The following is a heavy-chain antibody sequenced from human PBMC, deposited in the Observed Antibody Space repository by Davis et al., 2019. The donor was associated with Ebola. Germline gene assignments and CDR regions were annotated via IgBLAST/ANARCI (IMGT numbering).Heavy chain of an antibody. CDR2: IYYSGST. CDR1: GGSISSYY. CDR3: ARSQTEVGANDY. Sequence: PSETLSLTCTVSGGSISSYYWSWIRQPPGKGLEWIGYIYYSGSTNYNPSLKSRVTISVDTSKNQFSLKLSSVTAADTAVYYCARSQTEVGANDYWGQGTLVTVSS. D-gene: IGHD1-26*01. J-gene: IGHJ4*02. V-gene: IGHV4-59*08.